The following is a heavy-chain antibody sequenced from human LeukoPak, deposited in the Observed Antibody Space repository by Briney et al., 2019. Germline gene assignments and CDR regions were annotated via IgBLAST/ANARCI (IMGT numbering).Heavy chain of an antibody. V-gene: IGHV1-24*01. CDR1: GYTLTELS. D-gene: IGHD3-16*02. CDR3: ATDLISALGELSYLDY. Sequence: ALVKVSCKVSGYTLTELSMHWVRQAPGKGLEWMGGFDPEDGETIYAQKFQGRVTMTEDTSTDTAYMELSSLRSEDTAVYYCATDLISALGELSYLDYWGQGTLVTVSS. J-gene: IGHJ4*02. CDR2: FDPEDGET.